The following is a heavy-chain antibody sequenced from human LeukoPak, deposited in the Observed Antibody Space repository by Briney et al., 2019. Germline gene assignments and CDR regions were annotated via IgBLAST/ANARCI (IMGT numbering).Heavy chain of an antibody. D-gene: IGHD3-22*01. V-gene: IGHV3-11*01. CDR1: GFTFSDYY. CDR2: ISSSGSTI. Sequence: GGSLRLSCAASGFTFSDYYMSWIRQAPGKGLEWVSYISSSGSTIYYADSVKGRFTISRDNAKNSLYLQMNSLRAVDTAAYYCASGTHPYYYDSSGLNDAFDIWGQGTMVTVSS. J-gene: IGHJ3*02. CDR3: ASGTHPYYYDSSGLNDAFDI.